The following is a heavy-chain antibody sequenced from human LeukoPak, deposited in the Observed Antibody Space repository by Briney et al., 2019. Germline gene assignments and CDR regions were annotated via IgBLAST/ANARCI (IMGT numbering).Heavy chain of an antibody. V-gene: IGHV3-11*01. CDR2: ISSSGSTI. Sequence: GGSLRLSCAASGFTFSDYYMSWLRQAPGKGLEWVSYISSSGSTIYYADSVKGRFTISRDNAKNSLYLQMNSLRAEDTAVYYCARYYYDSSGYYYFDYWGQGTLVTVSS. D-gene: IGHD3-22*01. J-gene: IGHJ4*02. CDR1: GFTFSDYY. CDR3: ARYYYDSSGYYYFDY.